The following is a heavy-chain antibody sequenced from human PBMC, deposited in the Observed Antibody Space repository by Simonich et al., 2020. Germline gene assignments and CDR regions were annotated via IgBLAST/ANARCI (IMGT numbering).Heavy chain of an antibody. V-gene: IGHV3-53*01. CDR3: ASRVKTTVTTELVDAFDI. J-gene: IGHJ3*02. Sequence: EVQLVESGGGLIQPGGSLRLSCAASGFTVSSNYMSWVRRAPGRGLDGVSVIYSGGSTYYADSVKDRITISRDNSKNTLYRQINSLRAEDTAVYYCASRVKTTVTTELVDAFDIWGQGTMVTVSS. CDR2: IYSGGST. D-gene: IGHD4-17*01. CDR1: GFTVSSNY.